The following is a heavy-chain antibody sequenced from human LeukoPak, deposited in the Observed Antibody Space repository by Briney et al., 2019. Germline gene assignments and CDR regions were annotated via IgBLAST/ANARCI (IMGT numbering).Heavy chain of an antibody. V-gene: IGHV3-66*01. Sequence: GGSLRLSCAASGFTVSSKYMSWVRQAPGKGLEWVSVIYSGGDTYYADSVKGRFSISRDDSKNSLYLQMNSLKTEDTAVYYCATDYGSGSYYNKNPGWFDPWGQGTLVTVSS. CDR3: ATDYGSGSYYNKNPGWFDP. CDR1: GFTVSSKY. J-gene: IGHJ5*02. CDR2: IYSGGDT. D-gene: IGHD3-10*01.